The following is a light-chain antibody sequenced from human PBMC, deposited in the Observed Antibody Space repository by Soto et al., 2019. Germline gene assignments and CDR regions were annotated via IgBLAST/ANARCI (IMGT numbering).Light chain of an antibody. J-gene: IGKJ1*01. CDR3: QHYNSYSQT. V-gene: IGKV1-5*01. CDR1: QSVSGW. CDR2: DVS. Sequence: DIQMTQSPSTLSASVGDTVTVTCRASQSVSGWLAWYQQKPGKAPNLLIYDVSNLASGVPSRFSGSGSETEFTLTISSLQPDDFATYYCQHYNSYSQTFGQGTKVDIK.